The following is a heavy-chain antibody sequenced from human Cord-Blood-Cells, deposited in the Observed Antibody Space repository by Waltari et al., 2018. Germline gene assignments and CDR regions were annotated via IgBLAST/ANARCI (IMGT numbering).Heavy chain of an antibody. CDR1: GGPISSYY. CDR2: IYYSGST. D-gene: IGHD3-3*01. J-gene: IGHJ4*02. Sequence: QVQLQESGPGLVKTSESLSLTCTDSGGPISSYYWSWIRQPPGKGLEWIGYIYYSGSTNYNPSLKSRVTISVDTSKNQFSLKLSSVTAADTAVYYCARYDFWSGFQFFDYWGQGTLVTVSS. V-gene: IGHV4-59*01. CDR3: ARYDFWSGFQFFDY.